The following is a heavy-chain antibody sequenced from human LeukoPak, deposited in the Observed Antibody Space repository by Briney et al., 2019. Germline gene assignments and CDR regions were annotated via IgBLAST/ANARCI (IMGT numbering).Heavy chain of an antibody. CDR1: GGSISSSSYY. V-gene: IGHV4-39*07. J-gene: IGHJ3*02. CDR2: IYYSEST. Sequence: SETLSLTCTVSGGSISSSSYYWGWIRQPPGKGLEWIGSIYYSESTYYNPSLKCRVTISVDTSKNQFSLKLSSVTAADTAAYYCARDFRNPISAGGLRAFDIWGQGTMVTVSS. D-gene: IGHD6-13*01. CDR3: ARDFRNPISAGGLRAFDI.